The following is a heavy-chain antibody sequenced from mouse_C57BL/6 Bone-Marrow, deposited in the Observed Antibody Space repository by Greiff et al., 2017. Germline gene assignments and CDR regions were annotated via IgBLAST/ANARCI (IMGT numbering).Heavy chain of an antibody. CDR3: GGGRGYFAY. J-gene: IGHJ3*01. CDR2: ISLKSDNDAT. V-gene: IGHV6-3*01. Sequence: EVKLMQPGAGLVQSGGSMKLSCVASGFTFSNYWMNWVRQSPETGLEWVAQISLKSDNDATHYAASVKGRITISRDDYKSNAYLQMNNLRAEDTGIYYCGGGRGYFAYWGQGTLVTVSA. D-gene: IGHD3-1*01. CDR1: GFTFSNYW.